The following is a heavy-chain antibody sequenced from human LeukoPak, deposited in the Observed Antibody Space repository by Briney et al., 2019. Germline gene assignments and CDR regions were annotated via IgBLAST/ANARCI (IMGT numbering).Heavy chain of an antibody. CDR1: GYTFTSYD. V-gene: IGHV1-18*01. CDR3: ARQGSSWYDDYFDY. CDR2: ISAYNGNT. Sequence: GASVKVSCKASGYTFTSYDISWVRQAPGQGLEWMGWISAYNGNTNYAQKLQGRVTMTTDTSTSTAYMELRSLRSDDTAVYYCARQGSSWYDDYFDYWGQGTLVTVSS. J-gene: IGHJ4*02. D-gene: IGHD6-13*01.